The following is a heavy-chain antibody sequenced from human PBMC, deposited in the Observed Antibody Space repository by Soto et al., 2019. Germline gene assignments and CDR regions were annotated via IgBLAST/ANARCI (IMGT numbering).Heavy chain of an antibody. V-gene: IGHV1-18*01. CDR1: GYTFTSYG. J-gene: IGHJ3*02. CDR3: ARESDYYDSSGPTHDVFDI. CDR2: ISAYNGNT. D-gene: IGHD3-22*01. Sequence: ASVKVSCKASGYTFTSYGISWVRQAPGQGLEWMGWISAYNGNTNYAQKLQGRVTMTTDTSTSTAYMELRSLRSDDTAVYYCARESDYYDSSGPTHDVFDIWGQGTMVTVSS.